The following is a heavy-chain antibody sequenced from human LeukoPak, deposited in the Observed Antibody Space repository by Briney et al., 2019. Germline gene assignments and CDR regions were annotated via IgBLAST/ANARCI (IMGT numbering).Heavy chain of an antibody. J-gene: IGHJ5*02. CDR1: GGTFSSYA. CDR3: ARDRIVVVTAGIVWFDP. CDR2: IIPIFGTA. V-gene: IGHV1-69*05. D-gene: IGHD2-21*02. Sequence: SVKVSCKASGGTFSSYAISWVRQAPGQGLEWMGGIIPIFGTANYAQKFQGRVTITTDESTSTAYMELSSLRSEDTAVYYCARDRIVVVTAGIVWFDPWGQGTLVTISS.